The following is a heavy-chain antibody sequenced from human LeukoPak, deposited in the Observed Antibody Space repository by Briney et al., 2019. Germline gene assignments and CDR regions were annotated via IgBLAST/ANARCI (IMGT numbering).Heavy chain of an antibody. J-gene: IGHJ4*02. CDR2: IKQDGSEK. CDR1: GFTFSSYW. V-gene: IGHV3-7*03. D-gene: IGHD3-22*01. Sequence: GGSLRLSCAASGFTFSSYWMSWVRQAPGKGLEWVANIKQDGSEKYYVDSVKGRFTISRDNAKNSLYLQMNSLRAEDTALYYCAKDPHYYDSSGHDYWGQGTLVTVSS. CDR3: AKDPHYYDSSGHDY.